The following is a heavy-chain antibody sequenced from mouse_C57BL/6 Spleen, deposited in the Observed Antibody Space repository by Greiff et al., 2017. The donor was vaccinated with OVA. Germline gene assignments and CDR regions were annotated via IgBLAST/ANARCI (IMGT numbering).Heavy chain of an antibody. CDR3: ARQAYDGYYWYFDF. Sequence: EVQRVESGGDLVKPGGSLKLSCAASGFTFSSYGMSWVRQTPDKRLEWVATISSGGSYTYYPDSVKGRFTLSRDNAKNTLYLQMSSLKSEDTAMYYCARQAYDGYYWYFDFWGTGTTVTVSS. J-gene: IGHJ1*03. CDR1: GFTFSSYG. CDR2: ISSGGSYT. D-gene: IGHD2-3*01. V-gene: IGHV5-6*01.